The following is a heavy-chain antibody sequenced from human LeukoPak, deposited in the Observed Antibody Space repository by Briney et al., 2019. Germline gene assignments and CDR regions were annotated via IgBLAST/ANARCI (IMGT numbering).Heavy chain of an antibody. D-gene: IGHD3-10*01. CDR3: AKSSGSLFDP. CDR2: IFYSGST. CDR1: GGSISTSNYY. Sequence: SETLSLTCTVSGGSISTSNYYWGWLRQPPGTGLEWFGNIFYSGSTYYSPSLKSRVTISLDTSRNQFSLKLNSVTAADTAVYYCAKSSGSLFDPWGQGTLVTVSS. V-gene: IGHV4-39*07. J-gene: IGHJ5*02.